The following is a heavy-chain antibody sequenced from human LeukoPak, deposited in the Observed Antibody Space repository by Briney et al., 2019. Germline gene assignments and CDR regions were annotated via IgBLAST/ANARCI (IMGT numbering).Heavy chain of an antibody. CDR3: ARDRVDTVYYYYYGMDV. J-gene: IGHJ6*02. CDR2: INPSGGST. CDR1: GYTFTSYY. V-gene: IGHV1-46*01. Sequence: VSVKVSCKASGYTFTSYYMHWVRQAPGQGLEWMGIINPSGGSTSYAQKFQGRVTMTRDTSTSTVYMELSSLRSEDTAVYYCARDRVDTVYYYYYGMDVWGQGTTVTVSS. D-gene: IGHD5-18*01.